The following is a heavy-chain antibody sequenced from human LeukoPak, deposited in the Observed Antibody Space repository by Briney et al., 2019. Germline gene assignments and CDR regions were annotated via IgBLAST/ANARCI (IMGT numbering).Heavy chain of an antibody. V-gene: IGHV4-39*06. CDR1: GVSISSTNSY. CDR2: IYSSGST. J-gene: IGHJ6*02. CDR3: ARDRRVVVPAARYYYYYGMDV. Sequence: SETLSLTCTVSGVSISSTNSYWGWIRQSPRTGLEWIGNIYSSGSTYYNPSLKSRVTISIDTSENQFPLKLTSVTAADTAVYYCARDRRVVVPAARYYYYYGMDVWGQGTTDTVSS. D-gene: IGHD2-2*01.